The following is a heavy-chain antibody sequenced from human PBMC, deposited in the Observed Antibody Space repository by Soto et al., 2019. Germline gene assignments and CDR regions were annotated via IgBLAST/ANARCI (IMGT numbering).Heavy chain of an antibody. CDR1: GDSVTSGSYY. CDR3: APEWGLLAYYVLNL. CDR2: ISYTGRT. Sequence: PSETLSLTCIVSGDSVTSGSYYWTWLRQPPGKGLEGIGYISYTGRTKYSPSLQSRGTISVDTSKHDFSLNLSSVTAAAPPVYFWAPEWGLLAYYVLNLWGHGTAVTVSS. V-gene: IGHV4-61*03. J-gene: IGHJ6*02. D-gene: IGHD7-27*01.